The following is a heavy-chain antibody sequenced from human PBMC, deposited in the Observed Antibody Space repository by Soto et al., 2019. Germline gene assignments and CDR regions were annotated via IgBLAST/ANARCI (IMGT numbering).Heavy chain of an antibody. CDR2: IYYSGST. CDR1: GGSISSSSYY. D-gene: IGHD3-22*01. CDR3: ARQSYYDSSGYYGFDY. Sequence: QLQLQESGPGLVKPSETLSLTCTVSGGSISSSSYYWGWIRQPPGKGLEWIGSIYYSGSTYYNPSLKSLVTISVDTSKNQFTLNISSVTAADTAVYYCARQSYYDSSGYYGFDYWGQGTLVTVSS. V-gene: IGHV4-39*01. J-gene: IGHJ4*02.